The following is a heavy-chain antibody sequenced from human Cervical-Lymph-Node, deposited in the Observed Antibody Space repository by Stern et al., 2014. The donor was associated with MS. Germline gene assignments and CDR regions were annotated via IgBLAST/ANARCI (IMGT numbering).Heavy chain of an antibody. CDR1: GYTFTGYA. J-gene: IGHJ1*01. Sequence: QVQLVQSGSELKKPGASVKISCKASGYTFTGYAMNWVRQAPGKGLEWMGWINTNTENPTYARDFTGRFVFSLDTSVSSAYLQIRSLKAEDSAVYYCARSTAWNDLDSWGQGTLVTVSS. V-gene: IGHV7-4-1*02. CDR3: ARSTAWNDLDS. D-gene: IGHD3/OR15-3a*01. CDR2: INTNTENP.